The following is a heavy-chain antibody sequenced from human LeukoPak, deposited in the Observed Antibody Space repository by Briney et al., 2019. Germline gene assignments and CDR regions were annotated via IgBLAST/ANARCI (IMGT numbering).Heavy chain of an antibody. CDR1: GYSFTNYW. J-gene: IGHJ6*03. CDR2: IYPGDSRT. CDR3: ARLTSISPRDYYYYYMDV. V-gene: IGHV5-51*01. D-gene: IGHD2/OR15-2a*01. Sequence: GESLKISCKGSGYSFTNYWIGWVRQMPGKGLEWVGMIYPGDSRTIYSPSLQGQVTISADESITTAYLQWNSLKASDTAVYYCARLTSISPRDYYYYYMDVWGKGTTVTVSS.